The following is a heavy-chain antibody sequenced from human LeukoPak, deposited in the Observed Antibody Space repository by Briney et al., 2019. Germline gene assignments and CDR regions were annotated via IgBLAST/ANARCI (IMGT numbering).Heavy chain of an antibody. D-gene: IGHD2-15*01. J-gene: IGHJ4*02. CDR2: INHSGST. Sequence: SETLSLTCAVYGGSFSGYYWSWIRQPPGKGLEWIGEINHSGSTNYNPSLKSRVTISLDTSKNQFSLKLSSVTAADPAVYYCARGPKNCSGGSCYLPFDYWGQGTLVTVSS. CDR1: GGSFSGYY. CDR3: ARGPKNCSGGSCYLPFDY. V-gene: IGHV4-34*01.